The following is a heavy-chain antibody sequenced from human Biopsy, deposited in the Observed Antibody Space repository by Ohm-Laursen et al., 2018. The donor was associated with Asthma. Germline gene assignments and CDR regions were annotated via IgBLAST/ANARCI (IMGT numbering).Heavy chain of an antibody. D-gene: IGHD3-3*01. V-gene: IGHV3-30*03. CDR3: ASQSSGPDFWSGYYYFDY. CDR1: GFTFGDYW. J-gene: IGHJ4*02. Sequence: SLRLSCAASGFTFGDYWMSWVRQAPGKGLEWVAVISYDGSNKYYADSVKGRFTISRDNSKNTLYLQMNSLRAEDTAVYYCASQSSGPDFWSGYYYFDYWGQGTLVAVSS. CDR2: ISYDGSNK.